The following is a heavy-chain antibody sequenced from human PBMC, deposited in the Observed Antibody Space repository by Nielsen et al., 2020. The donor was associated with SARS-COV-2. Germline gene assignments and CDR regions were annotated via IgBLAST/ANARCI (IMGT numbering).Heavy chain of an antibody. CDR3: ARASGQLLDY. J-gene: IGHJ4*02. D-gene: IGHD2-2*01. Sequence: SETLSLTCTVSGGSISSGGYYWSWIRQHPGKGLEWIGYIYYSGSTYYNPSLKSRVTISVDTSKNQFSLKLSSVTAADTAVYYCARASGQLLDYWGQGTLVTVSS. V-gene: IGHV4-31*03. CDR1: GGSISSGGYY. CDR2: IYYSGST.